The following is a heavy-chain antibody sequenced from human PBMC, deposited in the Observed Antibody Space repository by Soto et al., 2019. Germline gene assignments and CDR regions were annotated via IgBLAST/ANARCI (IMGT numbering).Heavy chain of an antibody. J-gene: IGHJ6*02. Sequence: GASVKVSCKASGYTFTSYDINWVRQATGQGLEWMGWMNPNSGNTGYAQKFQGRVTMTRNTSISTAYMELSSLRSEDTAVYYCAAAYNYYDSSGYYFSYYGMDVWGQGTTVTVSS. V-gene: IGHV1-8*01. CDR3: AAAYNYYDSSGYYFSYYGMDV. CDR1: GYTFTSYD. D-gene: IGHD3-22*01. CDR2: MNPNSGNT.